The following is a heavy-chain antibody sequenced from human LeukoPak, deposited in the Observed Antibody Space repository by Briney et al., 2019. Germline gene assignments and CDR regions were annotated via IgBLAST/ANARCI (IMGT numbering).Heavy chain of an antibody. Sequence: ASVKVSRKASGGTFSSYAISWVRQAPGQGLEWMGGIIPIFGTANYAQKFQGRVTITADESTSTAYMELRSLRSDDTAVYFCARLGYGDYYLGYWGQGTLVTVSS. CDR3: ARLGYGDYYLGY. J-gene: IGHJ4*02. CDR2: IIPIFGTA. V-gene: IGHV1-69*13. D-gene: IGHD4-17*01. CDR1: GGTFSSYA.